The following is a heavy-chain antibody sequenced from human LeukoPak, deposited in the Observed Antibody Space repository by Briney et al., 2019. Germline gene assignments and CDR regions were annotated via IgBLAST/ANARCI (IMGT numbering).Heavy chain of an antibody. CDR2: MHPNSGNS. Sequence: ASVKVSCKASGYTFTSYDINWVRQATGQGLEWMGWMHPNSGNSDYAQKFQGRVTITRNTSTSTAYMELSGLRSEDTAVYYCARVGIAVAEERNWFDPWGQGTLVTVSS. V-gene: IGHV1-8*01. CDR3: ARVGIAVAEERNWFDP. J-gene: IGHJ5*02. D-gene: IGHD6-19*01. CDR1: GYTFTSYD.